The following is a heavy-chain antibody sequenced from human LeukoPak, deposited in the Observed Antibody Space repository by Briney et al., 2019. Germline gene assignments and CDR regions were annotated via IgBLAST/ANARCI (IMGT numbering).Heavy chain of an antibody. CDR2: ISGSGGST. V-gene: IGHV3-23*01. CDR1: GFTFSSYA. Sequence: GGSLRLSCAASGFTFSSYAMSWVRQAPGKGLEWVSAISGSGGSTYYADSVKGWFTISRDNSKNTLYLQMNSLRAEDTAVYYCAKDPYPYGFRYNWFDPWGQGTLVTVSS. D-gene: IGHD4-17*01. CDR3: AKDPYPYGFRYNWFDP. J-gene: IGHJ5*02.